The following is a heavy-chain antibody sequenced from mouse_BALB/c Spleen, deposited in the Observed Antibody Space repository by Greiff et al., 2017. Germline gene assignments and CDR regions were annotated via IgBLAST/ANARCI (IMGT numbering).Heavy chain of an antibody. J-gene: IGHJ3*01. CDR1: GFNIKDYY. CDR3: ARNFYYGSSYPAY. Sequence: EVQLQQSGAELVRPGALVKLSCKASGFNIKDYYMHWVKQRPEQGLEWIGWIDPENGNTIYDPKFQGKASITADTSSNTAYLQLSSLTSEDTAVYYCARNFYYGSSYPAYWGQGTLVTVSA. D-gene: IGHD1-1*01. CDR2: IDPENGNT. V-gene: IGHV14-1*02.